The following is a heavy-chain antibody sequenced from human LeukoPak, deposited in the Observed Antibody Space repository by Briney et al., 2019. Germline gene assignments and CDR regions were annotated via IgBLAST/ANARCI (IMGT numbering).Heavy chain of an antibody. CDR2: FDPEYGKT. J-gene: IGHJ4*02. CDR3: TTEGRYGSGTYYMTY. Sequence: ASVKVSCKVSGYTLSELSMHWLRQAPGKGLEWMGGFDPEYGKTIYAQKFQGRVTMTEDTSTDTAYMELSSLRSEDTAPYYCTTEGRYGSGTYYMTYWGQGSLLTVSS. D-gene: IGHD3-10*01. CDR1: GYTLSELS. V-gene: IGHV1-24*01.